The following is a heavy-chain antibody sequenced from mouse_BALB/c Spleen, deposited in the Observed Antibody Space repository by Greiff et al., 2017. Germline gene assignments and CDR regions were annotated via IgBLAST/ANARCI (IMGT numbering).Heavy chain of an antibody. CDR2: ISDGGSYT. J-gene: IGHJ3*01. V-gene: IGHV5-4*02. D-gene: IGHD2-3*01. Sequence: DVQLVESGGGLVKPGGSLKLSCAASGFTFSDYYMYWVRQTPEKRLEWVATISDGGSYTYYPDSVKGRFTISRDNAKNNLYLQMSSLKSEDTAMYYCARDGDGYFAWFAYWGQGTLVTVSA. CDR3: ARDGDGYFAWFAY. CDR1: GFTFSDYY.